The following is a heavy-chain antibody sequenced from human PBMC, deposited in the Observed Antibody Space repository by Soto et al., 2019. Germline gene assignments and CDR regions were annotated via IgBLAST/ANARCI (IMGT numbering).Heavy chain of an antibody. J-gene: IGHJ6*02. CDR3: EKNGQPPYYYYGMDV. CDR2: ISGYNGDT. Sequence: QGQLVQSGAEVKKPGASVKVSCKASGYTFTRYGTSWVRQAPGQGLEWMGWISGYNGDTNYAQKFQGRVTMTIDTSTLTTYMELRSLTSDDTAVYYCEKNGQPPYYYYGMDVWGQGTTVTVSS. D-gene: IGHD2-8*01. V-gene: IGHV1-18*01. CDR1: GYTFTRYG.